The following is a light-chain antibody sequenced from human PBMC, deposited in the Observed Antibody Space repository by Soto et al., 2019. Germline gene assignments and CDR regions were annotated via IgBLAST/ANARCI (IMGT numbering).Light chain of an antibody. Sequence: DIVLTQSPLSLPVTPGEPASISCRSSQSLLHSNGNIYLDWYLQKPGQSPQLLIYVGSIRASGVPNRFSGSVSGTDFTLKITRVAAEDVGVYYCMQAIQAPRTFGLGTKVEIK. CDR1: QSLLHSNGNIY. CDR2: VGS. CDR3: MQAIQAPRT. V-gene: IGKV2-28*01. J-gene: IGKJ1*01.